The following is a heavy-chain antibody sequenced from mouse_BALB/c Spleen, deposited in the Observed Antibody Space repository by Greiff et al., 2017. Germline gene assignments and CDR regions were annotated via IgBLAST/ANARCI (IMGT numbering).Heavy chain of an antibody. Sequence: GGGLVQPKGSLKLSCAASGFTFNTYALNWVRQAPGKGLEWVARIRSKSNNYATYYADSVKDRFTISRDESQSMLYLQMNNLKTEDTAMYYCVKSSWASYAMDYWGQGTSVTVSS. CDR2: IRSKSNNYAT. J-gene: IGHJ4*01. CDR3: VKSSWASYAMDY. V-gene: IGHV10-1*02. CDR1: GFTFNTYA. D-gene: IGHD4-1*01.